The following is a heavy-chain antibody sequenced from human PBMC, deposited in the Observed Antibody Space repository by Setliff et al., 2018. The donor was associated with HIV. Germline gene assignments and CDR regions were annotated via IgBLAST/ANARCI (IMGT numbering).Heavy chain of an antibody. CDR1: GYSFTNYD. CDR2: MNPNSGNT. J-gene: IGHJ6*03. D-gene: IGHD7-27*01. CDR3: ARGADYLGIPSYYYYYMDV. V-gene: IGHV1-8*02. Sequence: GASVKVSCKASGYSFTNYDIYWVRQAAGQGLEWMGWMNPNSGNTGYAQKFQGRVTMTRDTSINTAYMELRSLRSDDTAVYYCARGADYLGIPSYYYYYMDVWGKGTTVTVSS.